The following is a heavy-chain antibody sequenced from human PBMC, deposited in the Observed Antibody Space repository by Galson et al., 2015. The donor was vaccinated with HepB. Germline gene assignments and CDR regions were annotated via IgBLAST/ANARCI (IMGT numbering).Heavy chain of an antibody. CDR2: IYYSGST. CDR3: ARQGDYYGSGTHL. D-gene: IGHD3-10*01. Sequence: SETLSLTCTVSGGSISSYYWSWIRQPAGKGLEWIGSIYYSGSTYYNPSLKSRVTISVDTSKNQFSLKLSSVTAADTAVYYCARQGDYYGSGTHLWGQGTLVTVSS. V-gene: IGHV4-59*05. CDR1: GGSISSYY. J-gene: IGHJ5*02.